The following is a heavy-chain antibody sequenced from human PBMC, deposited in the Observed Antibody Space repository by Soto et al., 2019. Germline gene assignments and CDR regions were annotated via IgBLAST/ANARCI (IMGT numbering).Heavy chain of an antibody. V-gene: IGHV3-7*01. Sequence: GGSLRLSCAASGFTFSSYWMSWVRQAPGKGLEWVANIKQDGSEKYYVDSVKGRFTISRDNAKNSLYLQMNSLRAEDTAVYYCARVGYSYGRATPYYYWGQGTLVTVSS. CDR2: IKQDGSEK. CDR3: ARVGYSYGRATPYYY. CDR1: GFTFSSYW. D-gene: IGHD5-18*01. J-gene: IGHJ4*02.